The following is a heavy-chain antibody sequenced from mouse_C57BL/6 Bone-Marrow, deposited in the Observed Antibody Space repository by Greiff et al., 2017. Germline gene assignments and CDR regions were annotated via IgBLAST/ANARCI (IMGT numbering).Heavy chain of an antibody. Sequence: QVHVKQPGAELVKPGASVKMSCKASGYTFTSYWITWVKQRPGQGLEWIGDIYPGSGSTNYNEKFKSKATLTVDTSSSTAYMQLSSLTSEDSAVYYCARTDRGFAYWGQGTLVTVSA. CDR2: IYPGSGST. J-gene: IGHJ3*01. CDR3: ARTDRGFAY. CDR1: GYTFTSYW. D-gene: IGHD2-14*01. V-gene: IGHV1-55*01.